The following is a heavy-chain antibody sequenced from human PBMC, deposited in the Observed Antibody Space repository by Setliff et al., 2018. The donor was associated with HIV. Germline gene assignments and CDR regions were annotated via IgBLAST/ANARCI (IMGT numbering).Heavy chain of an antibody. Sequence: SVKVSCKASGYTFTSYGISWVRQASGQGLEWMGWISAYNGNTDYAQELQGRVTLTTDTSTSTAYMEVRSLTSDDTAVYYCARGYCGGGICYSPNWLDPWGQGTLVTVSS. CDR2: ISAYNGNT. V-gene: IGHV1-18*01. CDR1: GYTFTSYG. CDR3: ARGYCGGGICYSPNWLDP. J-gene: IGHJ5*02. D-gene: IGHD2-15*01.